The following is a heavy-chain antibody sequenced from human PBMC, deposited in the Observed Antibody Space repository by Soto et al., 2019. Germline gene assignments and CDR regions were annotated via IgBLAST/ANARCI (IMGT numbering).Heavy chain of an antibody. Sequence: GGSLSLTCGSSGFTFRDNLVHWVRQAPGQGLVWVSRLNHEGTYRSYADSVKGRFTISRDNVKSELYLQMNNLRAEDTAVYYCARGGLDTIEYCGQGT. D-gene: IGHD2-2*01. V-gene: IGHV3-74*01. CDR1: GFTFRDNL. CDR2: LNHEGTYR. CDR3: ARGGLDTIEY. J-gene: IGHJ4*01.